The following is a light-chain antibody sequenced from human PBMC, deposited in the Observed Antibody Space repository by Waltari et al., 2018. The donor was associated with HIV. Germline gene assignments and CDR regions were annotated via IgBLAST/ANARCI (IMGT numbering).Light chain of an antibody. CDR3: QQRTNWPLMYT. Sequence: IVLTQSPATLSLSPGERATLSCRASQSVSNYLAWYQQKPGQAPRLLIYDASNRATGIPARFSGSGSGTDFTLTISSLEPEDFAVYYCQQRTNWPLMYTFGQGTKLEIK. CDR1: QSVSNY. J-gene: IGKJ2*01. V-gene: IGKV3-11*01. CDR2: DAS.